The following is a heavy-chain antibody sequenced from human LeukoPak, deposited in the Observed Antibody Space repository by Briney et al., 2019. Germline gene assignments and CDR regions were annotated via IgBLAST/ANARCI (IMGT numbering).Heavy chain of an antibody. J-gene: IGHJ4*02. CDR1: GFTFSTYS. V-gene: IGHV3-74*01. D-gene: IGHD2-2*01. CDR2: IKPDGSNT. Sequence: GGSLRLSCAASGFTFSTYSMHWVRQAPGKGLVWVSYIKPDGSNTAYADSVKGRFTISRDNAKNTLYLQMNSLRAEDTAVYYCAAPGVPAATYYFDYWGQGTLVTVSS. CDR3: AAPGVPAATYYFDY.